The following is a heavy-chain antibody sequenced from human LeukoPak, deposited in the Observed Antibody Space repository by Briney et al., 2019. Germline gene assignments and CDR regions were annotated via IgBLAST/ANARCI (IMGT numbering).Heavy chain of an antibody. J-gene: IGHJ6*03. CDR1: GGSISSYY. V-gene: IGHV4-59*04. D-gene: IGHD6-6*01. CDR3: ARQGEQLGGAYYYYYMDV. CDR2: IYYSGST. Sequence: SETLSLTCTVSGGSISSYYWSWIRQPPGKGLEWIGYIYYSGSTYYNPSLKSRVTISVDTSKNQFSLKLSSVTAADTAVYYCARQGEQLGGAYYYYYMDVWGKGTTVTVSS.